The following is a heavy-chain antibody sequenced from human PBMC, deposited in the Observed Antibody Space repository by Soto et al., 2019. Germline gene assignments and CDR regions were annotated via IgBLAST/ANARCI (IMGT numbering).Heavy chain of an antibody. CDR1: GFTFSSYA. CDR2: IAYDGSNK. Sequence: VQLVESGGGVVQPGRSLRLSCAASGFTFSSYAMHWVRQAPGKGLEWVAVIAYDGSNKYYADSVKGRFSISSDNSKNTLYLPMNSLSAEVTAVYYCASGRLVLGNNWFDPWGQGTLVTVSS. CDR3: ASGRLVLGNNWFDP. D-gene: IGHD6-19*01. J-gene: IGHJ5*02. V-gene: IGHV3-30-3*01.